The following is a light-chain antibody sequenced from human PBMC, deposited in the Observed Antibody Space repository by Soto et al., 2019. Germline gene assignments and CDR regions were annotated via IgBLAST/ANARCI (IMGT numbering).Light chain of an antibody. CDR1: QSVSSSY. CDR3: QQRSNLPVT. CDR2: DAS. V-gene: IGKV3D-20*02. Sequence: EIVLTQSPGTLSLSPGERATLSCRASQSVSSSYLAWYQQKPGQAPRLLIFDASTRATGIPARFSGSGSGTDLTLTISSLEPEDFVRYDCQQRSNLPVTGGQGTRLEMK. J-gene: IGKJ5*01.